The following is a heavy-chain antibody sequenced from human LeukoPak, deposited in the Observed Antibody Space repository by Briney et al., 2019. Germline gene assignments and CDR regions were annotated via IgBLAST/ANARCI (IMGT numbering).Heavy chain of an antibody. CDR2: IHTSGST. D-gene: IGHD3-10*01. J-gene: IGHJ4*02. CDR3: ARDRYYYGSGSYYFDY. CDR1: GNSISSGDNY. Sequence: SATLSLTCTVSGNSISSGDNYWSWIRQPAGKGLEWIGRIHTSGSTNYNSSLKSRVTMSVDTSKNQFSLKLSSVTAADTAVYYCARDRYYYGSGSYYFDYWGQGTLVTVSS. V-gene: IGHV4-61*02.